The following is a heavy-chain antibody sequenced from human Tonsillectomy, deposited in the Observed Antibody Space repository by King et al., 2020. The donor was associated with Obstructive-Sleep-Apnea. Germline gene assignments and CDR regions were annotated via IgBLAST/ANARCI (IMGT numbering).Heavy chain of an antibody. CDR2: ISYDGSNK. Sequence: VQLVESGGGVVQPGRSLRLSCAASGFTFSSYGMHWVRQAPGKGLEGVAVISYDGSNKYYADSVKGRFTISRDNSKNTLYLQMNSLRAEDTAVSYCANEGGYCSSTSCYGDFFFDYWGQGTLVTVSS. D-gene: IGHD2-2*01. CDR3: ANEGGYCSSTSCYGDFFFDY. V-gene: IGHV3-30*18. CDR1: GFTFSSYG. J-gene: IGHJ4*02.